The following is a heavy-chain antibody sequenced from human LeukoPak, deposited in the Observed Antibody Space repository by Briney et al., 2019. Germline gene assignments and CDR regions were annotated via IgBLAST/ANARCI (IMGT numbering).Heavy chain of an antibody. D-gene: IGHD4-17*01. Sequence: PSETLSLTCTVSGGSISSSNYYWGWIRQPPGKGLEWIGSIYYSGSAYYNPSLKSRVTISLDTSKNHFSLHLTSVTAADTAVYFCARDDYGVFDAFDVWGQGTVVTVSS. J-gene: IGHJ3*01. CDR2: IYYSGSA. CDR1: GGSISSSNYY. V-gene: IGHV4-39*02. CDR3: ARDDYGVFDAFDV.